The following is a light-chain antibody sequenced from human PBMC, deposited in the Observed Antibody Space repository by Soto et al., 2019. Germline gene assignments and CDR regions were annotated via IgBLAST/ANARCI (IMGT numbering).Light chain of an antibody. CDR1: QSVPSKY. Sequence: EIVLTQSPGTLSLSPGERATLSCRASQSVPSKYLAWYQQNPGQAPRLLIYGASNRATGIPDKFSGSGSGTDFTLTISRLEPEDFAVYYCQQYGTSPRTLGQGTKVDIK. J-gene: IGKJ1*01. V-gene: IGKV3-20*01. CDR2: GAS. CDR3: QQYGTSPRT.